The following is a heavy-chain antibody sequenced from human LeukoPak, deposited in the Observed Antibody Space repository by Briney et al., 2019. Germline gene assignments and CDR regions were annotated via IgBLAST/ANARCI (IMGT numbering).Heavy chain of an antibody. Sequence: PSETLSLICAVSGGSISNSYWTWIRQPAGKGLEYIGRVYSSGVTDYNPSLKSRVTMSVDTSKNHFSLRLSSVTAADTAVYYCARGPGARTSEAFDIWGQGTMVTVSS. J-gene: IGHJ3*02. V-gene: IGHV4-4*07. D-gene: IGHD1-14*01. CDR1: GGSISNSY. CDR2: VYSSGVT. CDR3: ARGPGARTSEAFDI.